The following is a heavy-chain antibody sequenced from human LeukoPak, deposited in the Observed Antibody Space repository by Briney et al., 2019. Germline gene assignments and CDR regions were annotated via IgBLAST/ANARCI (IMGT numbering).Heavy chain of an antibody. CDR2: VYYSET. J-gene: IGHJ3*02. V-gene: IGHV4-39*07. CDR3: ARLGITDGDYVTYDAFDI. Sequence: SETLSLTCTVSGGSISSISYYWGWIRQPPGKGLEWIGTVYYSETYYNPSLKSRVTISVDTSKNQFSLKLSSVTAADTAVYYCARLGITDGDYVTYDAFDIWGQGTMVTVSS. CDR1: GGSISSISYY. D-gene: IGHD4-17*01.